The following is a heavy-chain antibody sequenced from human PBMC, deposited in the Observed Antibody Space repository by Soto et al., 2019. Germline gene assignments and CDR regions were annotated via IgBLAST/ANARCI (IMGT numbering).Heavy chain of an antibody. J-gene: IGHJ6*02. CDR3: ARSRLTTPYYGMDV. D-gene: IGHD4-4*01. CDR1: GYSFTSYX. Sequence: SLKISCQGSGYSFTSYXXXGVRQMPGKGLEWMGIIYPGDSDTRYSPSFQGQVTISADKSLSTAYLQWSSLKASDTAMYYCARSRLTTPYYGMDVWGQGTTVTVSS. V-gene: IGHV5-51*01. CDR2: IYPGDSDT.